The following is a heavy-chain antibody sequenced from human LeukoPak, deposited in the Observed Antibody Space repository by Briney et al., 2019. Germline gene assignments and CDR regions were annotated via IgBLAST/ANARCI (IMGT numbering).Heavy chain of an antibody. CDR3: AKDWTPHNRVYGCLDA. V-gene: IGHV3-23*01. CDR1: GFAFGVHA. Sequence: GGSLRLSCVGSGFAFGVHAMSWVRQAPGKGPEWVATIGSGADLFYAESVKGRFTISRDDPRNTVWLQMNSLRAEDTALYYCAKDWTPHNRVYGCLDAWGQGTQVTVSS. J-gene: IGHJ5*02. D-gene: IGHD3-10*01. CDR2: IGSGADL.